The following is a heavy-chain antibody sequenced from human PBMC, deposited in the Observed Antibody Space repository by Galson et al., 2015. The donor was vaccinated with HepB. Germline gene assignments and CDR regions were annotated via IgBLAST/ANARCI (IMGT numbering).Heavy chain of an antibody. Sequence: SLRLSCAASGFTFSSYSMNWVRQAPGKGLEWVSSISSSSSSTYYADSVKGRFTISRDNAKNSLYLQMNSLRDEDTAVYYCARDSGSYFVIDYWGQGTLVTVSS. V-gene: IGHV3-21*01. CDR3: ARDSGSYFVIDY. CDR2: ISSSSSST. CDR1: GFTFSSYS. D-gene: IGHD1-26*01. J-gene: IGHJ4*02.